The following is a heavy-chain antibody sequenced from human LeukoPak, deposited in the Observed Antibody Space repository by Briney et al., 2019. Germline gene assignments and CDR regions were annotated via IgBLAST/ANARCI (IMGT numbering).Heavy chain of an antibody. Sequence: GGSLRLSCAASGFTFNRYWMSWVRQAPGKELQWVANIKQDGSAKYYVDSVKGRFTISRDNAKNSLYLQMNSLRAEDTAVYYCARARDGYPIGYLDYWGQGTLVTVSS. CDR1: GFTFNRYW. CDR3: ARARDGYPIGYLDY. V-gene: IGHV3-7*01. J-gene: IGHJ4*02. D-gene: IGHD5-24*01. CDR2: IKQDGSAK.